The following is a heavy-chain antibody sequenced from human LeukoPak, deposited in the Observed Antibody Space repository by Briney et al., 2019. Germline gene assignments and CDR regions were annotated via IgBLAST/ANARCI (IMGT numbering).Heavy chain of an antibody. CDR1: GFTFSNAW. J-gene: IGHJ4*02. Sequence: GGSLRLSCAASGFTFSNAWMSWVRQAPGKGLEWVGRIKSKTDGGTTDYAAPVKGRFTISRDDSKNTLYLQMNSLKIEDTAVYYCTTDEGSGYDFDYWGQGTLVTVSS. V-gene: IGHV3-15*01. CDR3: TTDEGSGYDFDY. CDR2: IKSKTDGGTT. D-gene: IGHD5-12*01.